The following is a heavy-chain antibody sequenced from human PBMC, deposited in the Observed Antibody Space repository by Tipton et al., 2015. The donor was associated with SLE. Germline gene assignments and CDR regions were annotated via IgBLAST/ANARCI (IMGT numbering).Heavy chain of an antibody. CDR1: GVTFKTYT. Sequence: QVQLVQSGAEMKKPGSSVKVSCKASGVTFKTYTFSWVRQAPGQGLEWVGRITSILGRPNYAQKFQGRVTITADKSTNTVYMELRNLRSDDTAVYYCSRGQVSWGQGTLVTVSS. J-gene: IGHJ4*02. V-gene: IGHV1-69*09. CDR2: ITSILGRP. CDR3: SRGQVS.